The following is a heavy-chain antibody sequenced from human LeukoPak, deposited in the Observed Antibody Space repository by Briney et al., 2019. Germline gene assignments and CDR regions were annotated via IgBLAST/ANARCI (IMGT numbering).Heavy chain of an antibody. V-gene: IGHV3-74*01. CDR1: GFTFSSYW. D-gene: IGHD2-2*01. J-gene: IGHJ6*02. CDR3: ARFPGYCSSTSCSPYYYYGMDV. Sequence: GGSLRLSCAASGFTFSSYWMHWVRQAPGKGLVWVSRIKSDGSSTSYADSVKGRFTISRDNAKNTLYLQMNSLRAEDTAVYYCARFPGYCSSTSCSPYYYYGMDVWGQGTTVTVSS. CDR2: IKSDGSST.